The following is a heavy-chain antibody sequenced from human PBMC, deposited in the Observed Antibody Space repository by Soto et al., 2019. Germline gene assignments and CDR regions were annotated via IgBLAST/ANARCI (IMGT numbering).Heavy chain of an antibody. CDR3: ARGKKVVVVPAAPYNGFDP. CDR1: GGSFSGYY. D-gene: IGHD2-2*01. Sequence: PSETLSLTCAVYGGSFSGYYWSWIRPPPGKGLEWIGEINHSGSTNYNPSLKSRVTISVDTSKNQFSLKLSSVTAAGTAVYYCARGKKVVVVPAAPYNGFDPWGQGTLVTVSS. J-gene: IGHJ5*02. CDR2: INHSGST. V-gene: IGHV4-34*01.